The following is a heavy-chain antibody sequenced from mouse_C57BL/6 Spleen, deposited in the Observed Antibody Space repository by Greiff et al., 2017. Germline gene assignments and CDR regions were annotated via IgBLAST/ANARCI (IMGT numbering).Heavy chain of an antibody. CDR1: GYSITSGYC. J-gene: IGHJ2*01. CDR3: ARDPYYDYYCDD. D-gene: IGHD2-10*01. CDR2: ISYDGSN. V-gene: IGHV3-6*01. Sequence: EVKLQESGPGLVKPSQSLSLTCSVTGYSITSGYCWNWIRQFPGNKLEWMGYISYDGSNNYNPSLKNRISITRDTSKNQFFLKLNSVTTEDTATYYCARDPYYDYYCDDWGQGTTLTVSS.